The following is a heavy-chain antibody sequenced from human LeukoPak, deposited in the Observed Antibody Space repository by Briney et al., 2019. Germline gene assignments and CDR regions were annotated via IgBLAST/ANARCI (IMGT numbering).Heavy chain of an antibody. Sequence: GESLKISCVGSGFTFAKYAMTWVREAPGKGLEWVSVISGSGNVTYYSESVKGRFTISRDNSKRTLYLQMDSLRADVTAIYYCAKDRAGANWGQGTLVLVSS. CDR3: AKDRAGAN. CDR1: GFTFAKYA. CDR2: ISGSGNVT. V-gene: IGHV3-23*01. J-gene: IGHJ4*02.